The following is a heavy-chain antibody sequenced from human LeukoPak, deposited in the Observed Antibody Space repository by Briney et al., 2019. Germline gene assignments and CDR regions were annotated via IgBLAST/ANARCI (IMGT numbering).Heavy chain of an antibody. CDR3: ARDGNIVVVPAASHFDY. CDR1: GFTFSSYS. V-gene: IGHV3-48*01. Sequence: GGSLRLSCAASGFTFSSYSMNWVRQAPGKGLEWVSYISSSSTIYYADSVKGRFTISRDNAKNSLYLQMNSLRAEDTAVYYCARDGNIVVVPAASHFDYWGQGTLVAVSS. J-gene: IGHJ4*02. D-gene: IGHD2-2*01. CDR2: ISSSSTI.